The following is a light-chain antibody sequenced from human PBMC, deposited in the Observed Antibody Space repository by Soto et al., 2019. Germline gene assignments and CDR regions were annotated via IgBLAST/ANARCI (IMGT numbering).Light chain of an antibody. CDR2: EVS. CDR1: SSDVGGYNY. CDR3: SSFTSAYTFV. V-gene: IGLV2-14*01. Sequence: QSVLTQPASVSGSPGQSIAISCTVTSSDVGGYNYVSWYQQHPGKAPKLLLSEVSNRPSGVSDRLSGSKSGNTASLTISGLQTQDEADYYCSSFTSAYTFVFGTGTKVTVL. J-gene: IGLJ1*01.